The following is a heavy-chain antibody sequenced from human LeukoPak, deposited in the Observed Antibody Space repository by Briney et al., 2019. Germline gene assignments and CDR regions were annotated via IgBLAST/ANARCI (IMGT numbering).Heavy chain of an antibody. Sequence: KSGGSLRLSCAASGFTFSSYSMNWVRQAPGKGLEWVSSISSSSTYIYYADSVKGRFTISRDNAKNSLYLQMNSLRAEDTAVYYCARGGYSSTLYGRYQHWGQGTLVTVSP. V-gene: IGHV3-21*01. CDR2: ISSSSTYI. CDR1: GFTFSSYS. J-gene: IGHJ1*01. D-gene: IGHD6-13*01. CDR3: ARGGYSSTLYGRYQH.